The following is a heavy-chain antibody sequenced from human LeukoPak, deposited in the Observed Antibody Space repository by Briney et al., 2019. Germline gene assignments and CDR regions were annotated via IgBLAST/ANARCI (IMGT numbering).Heavy chain of an antibody. CDR2: IIPIFGTA. CDR3: ARDMYYCDSSGYTDDY. V-gene: IGHV1-69*01. D-gene: IGHD3-22*01. CDR1: GGTFISYA. J-gene: IGHJ4*02. Sequence: GSSVKVSCKASGGTFISYAISWVRQAPGQGLEWMGGIIPIFGTANYAQKFQGRVTITADESTSTAYMELSSLRSEDTAVYYCARDMYYCDSSGYTDDYWGQGTLVTVSS.